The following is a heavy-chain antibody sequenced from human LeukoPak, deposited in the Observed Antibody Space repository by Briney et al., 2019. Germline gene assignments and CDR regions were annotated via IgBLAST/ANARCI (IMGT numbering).Heavy chain of an antibody. V-gene: IGHV3-33*01. CDR2: IWYDGSNK. D-gene: IGHD4-17*01. CDR1: GFTFSSYG. CDR3: ARGLDVTTVENYFDY. J-gene: IGHJ4*02. Sequence: GGSLRLSCAASGFTFSSYGMHWVRQAPGKGLEWVAVIWYDGSNKYYADSVKGRFTISRDNSKNTLYLQMNSLRAEDTAVYYCARGLDVTTVENYFDYWGQGTLVTVSS.